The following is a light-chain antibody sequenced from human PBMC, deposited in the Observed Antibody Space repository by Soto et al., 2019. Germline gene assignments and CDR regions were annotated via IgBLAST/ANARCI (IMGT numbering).Light chain of an antibody. J-gene: IGKJ4*01. CDR3: QQRSNWSFT. CDR2: DAF. CDR1: QSVSSY. V-gene: IGKV3-11*01. Sequence: EIVLTQSPATLSLSPGERATLSCRASQSVSSYLAWYQQKPGQAPRLLIYDAFNRATGIPARFSGSGSGTDFTLTISSLEPEDFAVYYCQQRSNWSFTFGGGTKVEIK.